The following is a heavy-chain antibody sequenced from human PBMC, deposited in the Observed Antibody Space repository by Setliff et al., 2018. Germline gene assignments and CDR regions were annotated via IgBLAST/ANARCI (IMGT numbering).Heavy chain of an antibody. V-gene: IGHV3-21*01. CDR2: ISSTGDDI. CDR1: GFSLNSFR. J-gene: IGHJ3*01. CDR3: AREQEITLVPGIIPDAFDL. Sequence: PGGSLRLSCAASGFSLNSFRMTWIRQPPGKGLEWVSSISSTGDDIYYTDPVKGRFTISRGNAENSLYLQMNSLRVEDTAVYYCAREQEITLVPGIIPDAFDLWGQGTMVTVSS. D-gene: IGHD3-10*01.